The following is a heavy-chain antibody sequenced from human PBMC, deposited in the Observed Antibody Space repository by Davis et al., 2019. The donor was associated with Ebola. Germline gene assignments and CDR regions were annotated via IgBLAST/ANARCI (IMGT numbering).Heavy chain of an antibody. J-gene: IGHJ4*02. D-gene: IGHD3-22*01. CDR2: IYSGGST. CDR1: GFTVSSNY. CDR3: AREKYYYDSSGYSYYFDY. V-gene: IGHV3-53*01. Sequence: GESLKISCAASGFTVSSNYMSWVRQAPGKGLEWVSVIYSGGSTYYADSVKGRFTISRDNAKNSLYLQMNSLRDEDTAVYYCAREKYYYDSSGYSYYFDYWGQGTLVTVSS.